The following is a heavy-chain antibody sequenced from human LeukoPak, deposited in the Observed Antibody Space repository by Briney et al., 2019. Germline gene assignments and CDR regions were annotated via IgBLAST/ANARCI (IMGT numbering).Heavy chain of an antibody. Sequence: PSETLSLTCTVSGASISNYYWISIRQPAGKGLEWIALIYTSGNTNYNPSLKSRVTMSVDTSKNQFSLKLSSVTAADTAVYYCARVRGITSMAYFDYWGQGTLVTVSS. CDR3: ARVRGITSMAYFDY. D-gene: IGHD5-18*01. CDR2: IYTSGNT. V-gene: IGHV4-4*07. CDR1: GASISNYY. J-gene: IGHJ4*02.